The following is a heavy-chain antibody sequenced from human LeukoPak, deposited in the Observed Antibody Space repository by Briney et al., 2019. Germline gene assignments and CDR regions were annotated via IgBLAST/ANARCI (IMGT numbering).Heavy chain of an antibody. D-gene: IGHD2-2*01. J-gene: IGHJ5*02. CDR3: VRLVCSSTTCYVSRYNWFDP. CDR1: GYSFSSYW. Sequence: GESLNISWQASGYSFSSYWIGWVRKLHGRGLGWMGIIYLVELDPRYSPSFQGQVTISADNSTRTAYPQWSNLKASDTAMYYCVRLVCSSTTCYVSRYNWFDPWGQGTLVTVSS. CDR2: IYLVELDP. V-gene: IGHV5-51*01.